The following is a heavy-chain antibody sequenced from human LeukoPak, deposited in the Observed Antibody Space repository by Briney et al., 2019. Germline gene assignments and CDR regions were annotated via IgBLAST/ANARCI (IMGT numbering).Heavy chain of an antibody. D-gene: IGHD3-22*01. Sequence: SETLSLTCTVSGYSISSGYYWGWIRQPPGKGLEWIGSIYHSGSTYYNPSLKSRVTISVDTSKNQFSLKLSSVTAADTAVYYCARGAPDQDYYYDSSGYLPGGYFDYWGQGTLVTVSS. V-gene: IGHV4-38-2*02. CDR3: ARGAPDQDYYYDSSGYLPGGYFDY. CDR2: IYHSGST. J-gene: IGHJ4*02. CDR1: GYSISSGYY.